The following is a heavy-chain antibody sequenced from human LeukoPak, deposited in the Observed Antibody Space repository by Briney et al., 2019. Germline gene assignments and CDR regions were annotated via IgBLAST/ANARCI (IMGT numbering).Heavy chain of an antibody. CDR2: IYYSLRT. V-gene: IGHV4-59*08. J-gene: IGHJ5*02. D-gene: IGHD1-1*01. CDR1: GGSISSVY. CDR3: ARHGTSGTNLNWFDP. Sequence: PSETLSLTCTVSGGSISSVYWRCIRQPPGKGLEKIGYIYYSLRTKYNPSIKSRVTISVYTSKNPFPRKLSSGTAADTAVYYCARHGTSGTNLNWFDPCGQGTLVTVSS.